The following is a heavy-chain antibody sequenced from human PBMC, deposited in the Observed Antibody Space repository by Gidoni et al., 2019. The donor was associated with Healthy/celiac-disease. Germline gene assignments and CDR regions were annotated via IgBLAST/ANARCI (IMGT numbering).Heavy chain of an antibody. CDR2: IDYNGGST. Sequence: EVQLLESGGGLVQPGGSLRLSCAASGFTFSSYAMTWVRQAPGKGLGWVSAIDYNGGSTYYADSVKGRFTISRHNSKNTLYLQMNSLRAEDTAVYYCAKDGYGGYWYYFDYWGQGTLVTVSS. D-gene: IGHD5-12*01. CDR3: AKDGYGGYWYYFDY. CDR1: GFTFSSYA. V-gene: IGHV3-23*01. J-gene: IGHJ4*02.